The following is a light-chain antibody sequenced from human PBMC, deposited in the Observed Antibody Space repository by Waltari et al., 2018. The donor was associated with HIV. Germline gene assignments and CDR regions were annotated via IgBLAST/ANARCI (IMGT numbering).Light chain of an antibody. V-gene: IGKV3D-15*01. Sequence: EIVMTQSPATLSVSPGERATLSCRASQSVSNNLAWYQHNPGQAPRLLIYGASTRATGIPARFSGSGSGTEFTLSISSLQSEDFAVYYCQQYNNWPPNYTFGQGTKLEIK. CDR3: QQYNNWPPNYT. CDR2: GAS. J-gene: IGKJ2*01. CDR1: QSVSNN.